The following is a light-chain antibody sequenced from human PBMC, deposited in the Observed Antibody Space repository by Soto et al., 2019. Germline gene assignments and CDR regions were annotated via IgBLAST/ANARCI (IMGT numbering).Light chain of an antibody. Sequence: QSALPQPRSVSGSPGQSVTISCTGTSSDVGAYNYVSWYQQHPGKAPKLMIYDVIKRTSGVPDRFSGSKSGNTASLTISGLQAEDEADYYCCSYAGSYTYVFGTGTQLTVL. V-gene: IGLV2-11*01. CDR3: CSYAGSYTYV. J-gene: IGLJ1*01. CDR2: DVI. CDR1: SSDVGAYNY.